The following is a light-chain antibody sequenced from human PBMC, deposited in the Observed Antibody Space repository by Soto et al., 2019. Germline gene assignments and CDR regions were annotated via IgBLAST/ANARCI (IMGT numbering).Light chain of an antibody. Sequence: QSVLTQPPSVSGAPGQRVTISCTGSSSNIGAAYGVHWYQQLPGTAPKLLIYGSVNRPSGVPDRFSGSKSGTSGSLAITGLQAEDEANYYCQYYDSSLSAMVFGGGTQLTVL. CDR1: SSNIGAAYG. V-gene: IGLV1-40*01. J-gene: IGLJ2*01. CDR3: QYYDSSLSAMV. CDR2: GSV.